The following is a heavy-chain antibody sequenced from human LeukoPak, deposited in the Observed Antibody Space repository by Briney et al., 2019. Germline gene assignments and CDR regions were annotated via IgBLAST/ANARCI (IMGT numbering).Heavy chain of an antibody. CDR3: ARDGRLGTYYYYYYMDV. D-gene: IGHD1-14*01. CDR2: IYTSGST. CDR1: GGSFSGYY. J-gene: IGHJ6*03. Sequence: PSETLSLTCAVYGGSFSGYYWSWIRQPAGKGLEWIGRIYTSGSTNYNPSLKSRVTISVDTSKNQFSLKLSSVTAADTAVYYCARDGRLGTYYYYYYMDVWGKGTTVTVSS. V-gene: IGHV4-4*07.